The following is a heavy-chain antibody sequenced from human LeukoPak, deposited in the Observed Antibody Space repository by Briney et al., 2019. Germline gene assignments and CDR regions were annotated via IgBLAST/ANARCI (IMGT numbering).Heavy chain of an antibody. V-gene: IGHV1-18*01. J-gene: IGHJ4*02. CDR2: ISGYNGNT. CDR1: GYTFTSYG. CDR3: ARGRRGRAAAGTGGYDY. D-gene: IGHD6-13*01. Sequence: GASVKVSCRASGYTFTSYGISWVRQAPGQGLEWMGWISGYNGNTNYAQKVQGRVTMTADTSTSTAFMELRSLRSEDTAVYYCARGRRGRAAAGTGGYDYWGQGTLVTVSS.